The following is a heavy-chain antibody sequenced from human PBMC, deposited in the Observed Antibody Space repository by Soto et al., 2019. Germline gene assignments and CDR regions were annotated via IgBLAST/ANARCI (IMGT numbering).Heavy chain of an antibody. D-gene: IGHD5-18*01. CDR3: ACYPSRRGFRYYYGMDV. CDR2: MNPDTGGT. CDR1: GYTFSDFS. V-gene: IGHV1-2*04. Sequence: ASVKVSCKASGYTFSDFSMHWVRQAPGQGLEWVGWMNPDTGGTNYAQKFQGWVTMTRDTSISTAYMELSRLRSDDTAVYYCACYPSRRGFRYYYGMDVWGQGTTVTVSS. J-gene: IGHJ6*02.